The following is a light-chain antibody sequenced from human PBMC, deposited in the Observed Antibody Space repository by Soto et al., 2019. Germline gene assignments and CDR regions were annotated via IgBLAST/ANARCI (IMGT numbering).Light chain of an antibody. V-gene: IGLV2-11*01. Sequence: QSALTQPRSVSGSPGQSVTISCTGTSSDVGGYNYVSWYQQHPGKAPKLMIYDVSKRPSGVPDRFSGSKSGNTASLTISGLQAEDEADYYCCSYAGSSTYVVGTGTKLTVL. CDR1: SSDVGGYNY. CDR3: CSYAGSSTYV. CDR2: DVS. J-gene: IGLJ1*01.